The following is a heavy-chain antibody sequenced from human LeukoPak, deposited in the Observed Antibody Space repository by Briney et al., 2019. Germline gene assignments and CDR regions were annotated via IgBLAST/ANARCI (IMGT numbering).Heavy chain of an antibody. CDR1: GFTFSSYG. V-gene: IGHV3-23*01. Sequence: GGSLRLSCAASGFTFSSYGMSWVRQAPGKGLEWVSAISGSGGSTYYADSVKGRFTISRDNSKNTLYLQMNSLRAEDTAVYYCAKDLGTYDFWSGYRGNDAFDIWGQGTMVTVSS. CDR2: ISGSGGST. CDR3: AKDLGTYDFWSGYRGNDAFDI. D-gene: IGHD3-3*01. J-gene: IGHJ3*02.